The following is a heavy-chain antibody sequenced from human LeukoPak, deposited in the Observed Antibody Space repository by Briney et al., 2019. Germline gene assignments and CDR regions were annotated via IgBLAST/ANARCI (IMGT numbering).Heavy chain of an antibody. V-gene: IGHV3-23*01. CDR2: IHGSSPSAAGIT. D-gene: IGHD3-10*01. CDR1: GFTFSSYA. Sequence: PGGSLSLSCAASGFTFSSYAMSWVRQAPGKGLEWVASIHGSSPSAAGITFYADSVKGRFTISGDNSKNTLYLQMNTLRVEDTAVYYCAKDQDGSGYYYGMDVWGQGTTVTVSS. J-gene: IGHJ6*02. CDR3: AKDQDGSGYYYGMDV.